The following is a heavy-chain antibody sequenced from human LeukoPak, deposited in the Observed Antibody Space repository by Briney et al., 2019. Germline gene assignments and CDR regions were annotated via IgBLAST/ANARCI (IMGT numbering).Heavy chain of an antibody. CDR2: INHSGST. CDR3: ARGIVLVPAAKEYFDL. D-gene: IGHD2-2*01. V-gene: IGHV4-34*01. Sequence: PSXXLSLTCAVYGGSFSGYYWSWIRQPPGKGLEWIGEINHSGSTNYNPSLKSRVTISVEKSKKQFSLKLSSVTAADTSVYYCARGIVLVPAAKEYFDLWGRGTLVTVSS. J-gene: IGHJ2*01. CDR1: GGSFSGYY.